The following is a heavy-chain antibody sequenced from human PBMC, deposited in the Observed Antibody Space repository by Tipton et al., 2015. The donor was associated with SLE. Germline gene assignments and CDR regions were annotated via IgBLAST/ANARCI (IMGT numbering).Heavy chain of an antibody. J-gene: IGHJ5*02. CDR3: AREKEEVTGDYNWFDP. CDR1: GFTFGDYA. Sequence: QLVQSGGVVVQPGGSLRLSCAASGFTFGDYAMHWVRQAPGKGLEWVTFIRYDGNNKYYADAVKGRFTISKDNSNNRLYLQMNSLRGEDTAVYYCAREKEEVTGDYNWFDPWGQGSLVTVSS. D-gene: IGHD1-20*01. V-gene: IGHV3-33*08. CDR2: IRYDGNNK.